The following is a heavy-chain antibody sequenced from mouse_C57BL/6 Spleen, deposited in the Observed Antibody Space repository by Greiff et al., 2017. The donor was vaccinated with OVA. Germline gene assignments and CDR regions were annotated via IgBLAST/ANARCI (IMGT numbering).Heavy chain of an antibody. CDR1: GYAFTNYL. V-gene: IGHV1-54*01. D-gene: IGHD2-1*01. Sequence: VQLQQSGAELVRPGTSVKVSCKASGYAFTNYLIEWVKQRPGQGLEWIGVINPGSGGTNYNEKFKGKATLTADKSSSTAYMQLSSLTSEDSAVYFCARWNYGNYEHYFDYWGQGTTLTGSS. CDR3: ARWNYGNYEHYFDY. CDR2: INPGSGGT. J-gene: IGHJ2*01.